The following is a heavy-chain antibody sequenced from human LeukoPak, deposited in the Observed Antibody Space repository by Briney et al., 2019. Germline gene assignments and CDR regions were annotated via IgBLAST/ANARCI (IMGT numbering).Heavy chain of an antibody. V-gene: IGHV4-59*01. CDR2: IYYSGST. Sequence: SETLSLTCTVSGGSISSYYWSWIRQPPGKGLEWIGYIYYSGSTNYNPSLKSRVTISVDTSKNQFSLKLSSVTAADTAVYYCATRGYYCDPNAFDIWGQGTMVTVSS. J-gene: IGHJ3*02. CDR3: ATRGYYCDPNAFDI. CDR1: GGSISSYY. D-gene: IGHD3-22*01.